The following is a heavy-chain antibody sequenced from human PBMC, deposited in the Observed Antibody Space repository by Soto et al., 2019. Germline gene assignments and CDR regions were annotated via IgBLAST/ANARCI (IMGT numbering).Heavy chain of an antibody. CDR1: GYTFTSYY. J-gene: IGHJ3*01. CDR3: ARTYYFVRSGYYYDGRGVFYL. CDR2: INPSGGST. Sequence: ASVKVSCKASGYTFTSYYMHWVRQAPGQGLEWMGIINPSGGSTSYAQKFQGRVTMTRDTSTSTVYMELSSLRSEETAVYYCARTYYFVRSGYYYDGRGVFYLWGQGTTAPV. V-gene: IGHV1-46*03. D-gene: IGHD3-22*01.